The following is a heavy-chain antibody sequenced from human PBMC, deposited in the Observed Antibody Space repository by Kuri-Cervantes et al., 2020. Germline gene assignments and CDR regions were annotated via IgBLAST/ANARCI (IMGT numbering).Heavy chain of an antibody. V-gene: IGHV3-33*01. Sequence: GESLKISCAASGFTFSSYGMHWVRQAPGKGLEWVAVIWYDGSNKYYADSVKGRFTISRDNSKNTLYLQMNGLRAEDTAVYYCARGAGWWLEPLDGMDVWGQGTTVTVSS. J-gene: IGHJ6*02. CDR2: IWYDGSNK. CDR1: GFTFSSYG. D-gene: IGHD2-15*01. CDR3: ARGAGWWLEPLDGMDV.